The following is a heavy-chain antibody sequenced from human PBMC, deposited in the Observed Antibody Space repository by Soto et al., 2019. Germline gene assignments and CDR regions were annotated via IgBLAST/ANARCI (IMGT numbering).Heavy chain of an antibody. J-gene: IGHJ4*02. CDR2: IYYSGST. CDR1: GGSISSYY. CDR3: ARYHDCWSGYYDY. Sequence: QVQLQESGPGLVKPSETLSLTCTVSGGSISSYYWSWIRQPPGKGLEWIGYIYYSGSTNYNPSLKSRVTIAVDTSKNQFSLKLSSVTAADTAVYYCARYHDCWSGYYDYWGQGTLVTVSS. D-gene: IGHD3-3*01. V-gene: IGHV4-59*01.